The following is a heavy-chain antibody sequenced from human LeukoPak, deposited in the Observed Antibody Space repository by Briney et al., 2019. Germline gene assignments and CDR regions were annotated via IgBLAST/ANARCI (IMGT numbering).Heavy chain of an antibody. D-gene: IGHD3-16*01. CDR3: ARYDSRGSGCTLFDT. CDR1: GYSISTAYY. J-gene: IGHJ5*02. V-gene: IGHV4-38-2*01. CDR2: SYHRGGTT. Sequence: ASETLSLTCAVSGYSISTAYYWGWIRQTPGKGLEWIGRSYHRGGTTSYNPSLESRVSISGDTYKNQFTLRLASVTAADTAVYYCARYDSRGSGCTLFDTWGQGILVTISS.